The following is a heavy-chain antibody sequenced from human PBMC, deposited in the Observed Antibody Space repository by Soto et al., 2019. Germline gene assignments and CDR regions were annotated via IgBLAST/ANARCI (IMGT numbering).Heavy chain of an antibody. CDR1: GFTFSSYG. D-gene: IGHD3-22*01. J-gene: IGHJ3*02. CDR3: AKLWGESSGYYPRDAFEI. V-gene: IGHV3-30*18. Sequence: GGSLRLSCAASGFTFSSYGMHWVRQAPGKGLEWVAVISYDGSNKYYADSVKGRFTISRDNSKNTLYLQMNSLRAEDTAVYYCAKLWGESSGYYPRDAFEIWGQGTRVTVS. CDR2: ISYDGSNK.